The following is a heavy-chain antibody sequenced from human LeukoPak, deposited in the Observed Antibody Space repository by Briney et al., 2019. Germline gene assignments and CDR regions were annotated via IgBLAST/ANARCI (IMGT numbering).Heavy chain of an antibody. CDR3: AGGYSGYGTFDY. V-gene: IGHV4-31*03. J-gene: IGHJ4*02. CDR2: IYYSGST. CDR1: GGFISSGGYY. Sequence: RASETLSLTCTVSGGFISSGGYYWSWIRQHPGKGLEWIGYIYYSGSTYYNPSLKSRVTISVDTSKNQFSLKLSSVTAADTAVYYCAGGYSGYGTFDYWGQGTLVTVSS. D-gene: IGHD5-12*01.